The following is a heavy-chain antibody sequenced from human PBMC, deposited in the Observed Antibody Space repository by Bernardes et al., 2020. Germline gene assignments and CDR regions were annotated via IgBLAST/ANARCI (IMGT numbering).Heavy chain of an antibody. Sequence: SETLSLTCAVSGGSISSSNWWSWVRQPPGKGLEWIGEIYHSGSTNYNPSLKSRVTISVDKSKNQFSLKLSSVTAADTAVYYCARRSIVVVPAAIQIYYYYYMDVWGKGTTVTVSS. V-gene: IGHV4-4*02. CDR2: IYHSGST. J-gene: IGHJ6*03. CDR1: GGSISSSNW. D-gene: IGHD2-2*02. CDR3: ARRSIVVVPAAIQIYYYYYMDV.